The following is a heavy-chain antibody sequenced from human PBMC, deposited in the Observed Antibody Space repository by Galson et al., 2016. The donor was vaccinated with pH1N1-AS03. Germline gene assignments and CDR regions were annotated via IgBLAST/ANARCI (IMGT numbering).Heavy chain of an antibody. CDR1: GFTFSSYA. V-gene: IGHV3-23*01. CDR3: AKASAAAGTRTFDY. D-gene: IGHD6-13*01. J-gene: IGHJ4*02. CDR2: ISNSGGTT. Sequence: SLRLSCAASGFTFSSYAMNWVRRAPGKGLEWVSAISNSGGTTYYADSVKGRFTISRDNSKNTLYLQMNSLRAEDTAVYYCAKASAAAGTRTFDYWGQGTLVTVSS.